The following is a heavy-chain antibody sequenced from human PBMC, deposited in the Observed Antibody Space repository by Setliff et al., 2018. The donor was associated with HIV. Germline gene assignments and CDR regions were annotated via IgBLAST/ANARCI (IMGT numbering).Heavy chain of an antibody. CDR3: ASGSGYCKNGNCYIGVHKNPDKYYFDY. J-gene: IGHJ4*02. D-gene: IGHD2-8*01. CDR1: GFTFSSYA. CDR2: ISGSGGST. Sequence: PGGSLRLSCAASGFTFSSYAMSWVRQAPGKGLEGVSAISGSGGSTYYADSVKGRFTISRDNSKNTLYLQMNSLRAEDTAVYYCASGSGYCKNGNCYIGVHKNPDKYYFDYWGQGTLVTVSS. V-gene: IGHV3-23*01.